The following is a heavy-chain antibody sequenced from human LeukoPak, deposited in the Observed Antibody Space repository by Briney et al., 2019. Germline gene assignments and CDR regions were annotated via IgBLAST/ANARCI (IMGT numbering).Heavy chain of an antibody. J-gene: IGHJ4*02. D-gene: IGHD4-17*01. CDR1: GFTVSSNY. Sequence: GGSLRLSCAASGFTVSSNYMSWVRQAPGKGLEWVSVIYSGGSTYYADSVKGRFTISRDNSKNTLYLQMNSLRAEDTAVYYCANHDYGDYFDSWGQGTLVTVSS. CDR2: IYSGGST. CDR3: ANHDYGDYFDS. V-gene: IGHV3-53*01.